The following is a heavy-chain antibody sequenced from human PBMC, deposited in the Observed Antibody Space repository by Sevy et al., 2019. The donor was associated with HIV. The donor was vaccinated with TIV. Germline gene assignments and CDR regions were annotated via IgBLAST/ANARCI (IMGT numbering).Heavy chain of an antibody. Sequence: ASVKVSCKASGGTFSSYAISWVRQAPGQGLEWMGGIIPIFGTANYAQKFQGRVTITADESTSTAYMELSSRRSEDTAVYYCAGGQTLYGRYYYYYGMDVWGQGTTVTVSS. CDR2: IIPIFGTA. J-gene: IGHJ6*02. D-gene: IGHD4-17*01. V-gene: IGHV1-69*13. CDR3: AGGQTLYGRYYYYYGMDV. CDR1: GGTFSSYA.